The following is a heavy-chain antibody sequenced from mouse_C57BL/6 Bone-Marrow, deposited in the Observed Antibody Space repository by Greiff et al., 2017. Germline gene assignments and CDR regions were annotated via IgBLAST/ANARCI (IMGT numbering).Heavy chain of an antibody. V-gene: IGHV5-4*01. J-gene: IGHJ2*01. CDR1: GFTFSSYA. CDR2: ISDGGSYT. D-gene: IGHD1-1*01. Sequence: EVQVVESGGGLVKPGGSLKLSCAASGFTFSSYAMSWVRQTPEKRLEWVATISDGGSYTYYPDNVKGRFTISRDNAKNNLYLQMSHLKSEDTAMYYCAREGYGSSLAFDYWGQGTTLTVSS. CDR3: AREGYGSSLAFDY.